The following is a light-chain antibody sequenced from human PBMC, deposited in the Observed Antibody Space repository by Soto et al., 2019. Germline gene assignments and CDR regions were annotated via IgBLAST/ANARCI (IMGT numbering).Light chain of an antibody. CDR2: GAS. CDR1: QSVSSSY. J-gene: IGKJ1*01. Sequence: EIVLTQSPGTLSLSPGERATLSCRASQSVSSSYLAWYQQNPSQAPRLLIYGASSRATGIPDRFSGSGSGTDFTLTISRLEPEDFAVYYCQQYGTSRAFGQGTKVEIK. V-gene: IGKV3-20*01. CDR3: QQYGTSRA.